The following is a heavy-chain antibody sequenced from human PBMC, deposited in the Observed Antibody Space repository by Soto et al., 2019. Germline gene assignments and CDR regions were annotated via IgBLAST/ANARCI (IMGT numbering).Heavy chain of an antibody. V-gene: IGHV3-21*04. CDR2: ISSSSSYM. J-gene: IGHJ4*02. CDR3: ARRGPGTYFDY. CDR1: GFTFSTYS. Sequence: GGSLRLSCAASGFTFSTYSMNWVRQAPGKGLEWVSFISSSSSYMNYADSVKGRFTISRDNSKNTLYLQMNSLRAEDTAVYYCARRGPGTYFDYWGQGTLVTVSS. D-gene: IGHD6-13*01.